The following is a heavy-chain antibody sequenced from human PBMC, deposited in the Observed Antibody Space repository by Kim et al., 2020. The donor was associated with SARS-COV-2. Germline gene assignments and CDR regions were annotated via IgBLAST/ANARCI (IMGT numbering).Heavy chain of an antibody. Sequence: GGSLRLSCAASGFTFSSYAMSWVRQAPGKGLEWVSVIYSGGSSTYDADSVRGRFTICRDNSKNTLYLQMNIRTADETAVYYWAKDPRPYGCGYVVDWCQG. CDR2: IYSGGSST. J-gene: IGHJ4*02. D-gene: IGHD2-15*01. CDR3: AKDPRPYGCGYVVD. CDR1: GFTFSSYA. V-gene: IGHV3-23*03.